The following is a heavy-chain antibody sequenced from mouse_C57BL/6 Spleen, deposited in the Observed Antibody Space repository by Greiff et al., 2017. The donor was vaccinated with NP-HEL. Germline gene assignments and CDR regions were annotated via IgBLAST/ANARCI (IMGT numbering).Heavy chain of an antibody. CDR1: GYTFTSYW. V-gene: IGHV1-50*01. Sequence: QVQLQQSGAELVKPGASVKLSCKASGYTFTSYWMQWVKQRPGQGLEWIGEIDPSDSYTNYNQKFKGKATLTVDTSSSTAYMQLSSLTSEDSAVYYCARSPYYSNYDYWGQGTTLTVSS. CDR2: IDPSDSYT. CDR3: ARSPYYSNYDY. J-gene: IGHJ2*01. D-gene: IGHD2-5*01.